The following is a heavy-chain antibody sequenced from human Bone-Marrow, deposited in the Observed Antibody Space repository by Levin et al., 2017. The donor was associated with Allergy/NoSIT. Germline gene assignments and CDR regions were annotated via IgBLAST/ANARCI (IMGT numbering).Heavy chain of an antibody. V-gene: IGHV3-7*01. CDR1: GFTFNSYW. CDR2: IKQDGSEK. CDR3: ARDIRPVDS. J-gene: IGHJ4*02. Sequence: GESLKISCAASGFTFNSYWMTWVRQAPGKGLEWVANIKQDGSEKYYVDSVKGRFTISRDNAKNSLYLQMNSLRAEDTAVYYCARDIRPVDSWGQGTLVTVSS.